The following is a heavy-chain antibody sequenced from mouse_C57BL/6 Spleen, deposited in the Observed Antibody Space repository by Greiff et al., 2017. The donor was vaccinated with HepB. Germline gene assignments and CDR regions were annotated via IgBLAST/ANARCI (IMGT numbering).Heavy chain of an antibody. D-gene: IGHD4-1*02. CDR1: GFTFSDYG. V-gene: IGHV5-17*01. J-gene: IGHJ2*01. Sequence: EVKVVESGGGLVKPGGSLKLSCAASGFTFSDYGMHWVRQAPEKGLEWVAYISSGSSTIYYADTVKGRFTISIDNAKNTLFLQMTSLTSEDTAMYYCARRSNFFFYLDYWGQGTTLSVAS. CDR3: ARRSNFFFYLDY. CDR2: ISSGSSTI.